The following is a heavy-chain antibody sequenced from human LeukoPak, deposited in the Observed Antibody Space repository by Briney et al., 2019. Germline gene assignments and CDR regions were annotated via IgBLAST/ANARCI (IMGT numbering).Heavy chain of an antibody. CDR3: ARRAGSYFDY. J-gene: IGHJ4*02. Sequence: GGSLRLSCAASGFTFSNYGMHWVRQAPGKGLEWLSYISTSSSYIYYADSVKGRFTVSRDNAMNSLFLQMNSLRAEDTAVYYCARRAGSYFDYWGQGTLVTVSS. CDR1: GFTFSNYG. D-gene: IGHD1-26*01. V-gene: IGHV3-21*01. CDR2: ISTSSSYI.